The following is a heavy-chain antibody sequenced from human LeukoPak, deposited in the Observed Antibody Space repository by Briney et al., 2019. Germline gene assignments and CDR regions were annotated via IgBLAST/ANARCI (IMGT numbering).Heavy chain of an antibody. D-gene: IGHD2-15*01. CDR3: ARDSHYCSGGSCYPDNWFDP. Sequence: ASVNVSCKAPGDTFTGYYMHWLRQAPGQWLEWRGWINPNSGGTNYARKFQRRVNMPRDKSISTVYMELSGMRSDDTAVYYCARDSHYCSGGSCYPDNWFDPWGQGTLVTVSS. CDR2: INPNSGGT. CDR1: GDTFTGYY. J-gene: IGHJ5*02. V-gene: IGHV1-2*07.